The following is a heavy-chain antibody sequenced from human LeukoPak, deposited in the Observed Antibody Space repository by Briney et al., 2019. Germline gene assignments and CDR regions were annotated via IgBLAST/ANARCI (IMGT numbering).Heavy chain of an antibody. D-gene: IGHD4-17*01. CDR1: GFSLSTSGEG. CDR2: IYCDDDK. J-gene: IGHJ4*02. CDR3: AHSVFGDSLFYFDY. V-gene: IGHV2-5*02. Sequence: SAPKLAKPTPTLTLTCTFTGFSLSTSGEGVGWIRQPPGKTLEWLALIYCDDDKRYSPSLKSRHTITKDTSKNQVVLTMTNMDPVDTATNYCAHSVFGDSLFYFDYWGQGTLATVSS.